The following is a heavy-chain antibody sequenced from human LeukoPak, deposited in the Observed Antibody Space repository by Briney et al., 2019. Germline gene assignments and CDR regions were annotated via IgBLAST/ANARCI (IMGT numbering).Heavy chain of an antibody. CDR3: ARELYDYGGTLDY. J-gene: IGHJ4*02. CDR2: ISYDGSNK. V-gene: IGHV3-30*04. Sequence: GGSLRLSCAASGFTFSSYAMHWVRQAPGKGLEWVAVISYDGSNKYYADSVKGRFTISRDNSKNTLYLQMNSLRAEDTAVYYCARELYDYGGTLDYWGQGTLVTVSS. CDR1: GFTFSSYA. D-gene: IGHD4-23*01.